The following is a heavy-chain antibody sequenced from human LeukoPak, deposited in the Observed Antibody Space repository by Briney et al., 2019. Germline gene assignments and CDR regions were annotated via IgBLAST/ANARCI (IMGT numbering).Heavy chain of an antibody. CDR1: GGSISSSIYY. Sequence: KPSETLSLTCIVSGGSISSSIYYWAWVRQPPGKGLEWIGTVFYNGATQYSPSLRSRVTISIDTSTNQFSLKLSSVTAADTAVYYCARAREYYDSSGYVIWGQGTMVTVSS. D-gene: IGHD3-22*01. CDR2: VFYNGAT. J-gene: IGHJ3*02. V-gene: IGHV4-39*07. CDR3: ARAREYYDSSGYVI.